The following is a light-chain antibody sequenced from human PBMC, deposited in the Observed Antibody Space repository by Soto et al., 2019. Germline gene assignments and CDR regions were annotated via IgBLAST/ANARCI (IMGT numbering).Light chain of an antibody. Sequence: EIVLTQSPGTLSLSPGERATLSCRASQSVGSNLFAWYQQKRGQAHRLLIYGAYNRATGIPDRFSGSGSGTDFTLTISRREPEDFALYYCQQYNTSPQTFGQGTKVEIK. CDR1: QSVGSNL. V-gene: IGKV3-20*01. CDR3: QQYNTSPQT. J-gene: IGKJ1*01. CDR2: GAY.